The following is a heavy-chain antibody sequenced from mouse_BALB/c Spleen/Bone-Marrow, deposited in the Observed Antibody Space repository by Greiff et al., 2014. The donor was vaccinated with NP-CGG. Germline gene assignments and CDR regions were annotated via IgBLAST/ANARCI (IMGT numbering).Heavy chain of an antibody. D-gene: IGHD1-1*01. CDR1: GFDFSRYW. CDR2: INPDSSTT. CDR3: ARLYYYGNFAY. V-gene: IGHV4-1*02. Sequence: EVQLQQSGGGLVQPGGSLKLSCAASGFDFSRYWMSWVRQAPGKGLEWIGEINPDSSTTNYTPSLKDKFIISRDNAKNTLYLQMSKVRSEDTALYYCARLYYYGNFAYWGQGTTLTVSS. J-gene: IGHJ2*01.